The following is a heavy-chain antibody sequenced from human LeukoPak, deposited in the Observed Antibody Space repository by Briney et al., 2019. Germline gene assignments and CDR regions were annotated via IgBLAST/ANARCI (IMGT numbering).Heavy chain of an antibody. CDR2: VYQSGTT. J-gene: IGHJ4*02. D-gene: IGHD5-18*01. V-gene: IGHV4-38-2*02. Sequence: SETLSLTCTASGFSISSGHDWGWVRQPPGAGLEWIGSVYQSGTTYYNPSLKSRVTTSVDMSKNQFSLRLRPVTAVDTAVYYCARIFIRNGYSSYFDCWGQGTLVTVSS. CDR3: ARIFIRNGYSSYFDC. CDR1: GFSISSGHD.